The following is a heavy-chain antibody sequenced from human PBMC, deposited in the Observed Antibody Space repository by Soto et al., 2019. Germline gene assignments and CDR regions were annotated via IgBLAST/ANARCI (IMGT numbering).Heavy chain of an antibody. J-gene: IGHJ4*02. CDR1: GGSFSGYY. V-gene: IGHV4-34*01. Sequence: QVQLQQWGAGLLKPSETLSLTCAVYGGSFSGYYWSWIRQPPGKGLEWIGEINHSGSTNYNPSLKSRVTISVDTSKNQFSLKLSSVTAADTAVYYCARVDRTDSVVVPAAPQEGFDYWGQGTLVTVSS. CDR2: INHSGST. D-gene: IGHD2-2*01. CDR3: ARVDRTDSVVVPAAPQEGFDY.